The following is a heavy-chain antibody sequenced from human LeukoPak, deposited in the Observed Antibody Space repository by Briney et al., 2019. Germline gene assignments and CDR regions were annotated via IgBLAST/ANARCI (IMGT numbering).Heavy chain of an antibody. J-gene: IGHJ4*02. Sequence: PSETLSLTCAVYGGSFSGYYWSWIRQPPGKGLEWIGEINHSGSTNYNPSLKSRVTISVDTSKNQFSLKLSSVTAADTAVYYCARSHYDYVWGSYRYTYPDYWGQGTLVTVSS. CDR3: ARSHYDYVWGSYRYTYPDY. CDR1: GGSFSGYY. CDR2: INHSGST. D-gene: IGHD3-16*02. V-gene: IGHV4-34*01.